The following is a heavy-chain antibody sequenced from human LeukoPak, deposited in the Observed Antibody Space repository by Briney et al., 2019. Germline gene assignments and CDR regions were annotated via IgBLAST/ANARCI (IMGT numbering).Heavy chain of an antibody. CDR1: GFTFDDYA. CDR3: VKDREYSGYDSSGAFDS. D-gene: IGHD5-12*01. CDR2: ISWNSGPI. Sequence: GGSLRLSCAASGFTFDDYAMHWVRQAPGKGLEWVSGISWNSGPIGYADSVKGRFTITRDNAKSSLYLQMNSLRPEDTALCFCVKDREYSGYDSSGAFDSCGQGTMVTVSS. V-gene: IGHV3-9*01. J-gene: IGHJ3*02.